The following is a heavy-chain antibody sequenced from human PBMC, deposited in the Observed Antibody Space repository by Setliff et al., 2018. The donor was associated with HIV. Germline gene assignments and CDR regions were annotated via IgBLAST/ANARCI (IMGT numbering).Heavy chain of an antibody. J-gene: IGHJ6*02. CDR2: INGDGSDT. D-gene: IGHD3-3*01. Sequence: GGSLRLSCTLSGATFGDYDVAWLRQAPGMGLEWVSRINGDGSDTDYADSVKGRFTISKDNANNMMYLQMRSLRAEDTAVYYCARDRLTYHFWSDGMDVWGQGTTVTVSS. CDR1: GATFGDYD. CDR3: ARDRLTYHFWSDGMDV. V-gene: IGHV3-74*01.